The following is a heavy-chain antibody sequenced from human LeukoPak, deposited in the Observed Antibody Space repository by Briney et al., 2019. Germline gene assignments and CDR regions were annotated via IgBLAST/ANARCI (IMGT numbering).Heavy chain of an antibody. CDR2: MNPNSGNT. CDR1: GYTFTSYD. J-gene: IGHJ4*02. CDR3: ARIGDSGYAFFDY. D-gene: IGHD5-12*01. Sequence: ASVKVSCKASGYTFTSYDINWVRQATGQGLEWMGWMNPNSGNTGYAQKLQGRVTMTTDTSTSTAYMELRSLRSDDTAVYYCARIGDSGYAFFDYWGQGTLVTVSS. V-gene: IGHV1-8*01.